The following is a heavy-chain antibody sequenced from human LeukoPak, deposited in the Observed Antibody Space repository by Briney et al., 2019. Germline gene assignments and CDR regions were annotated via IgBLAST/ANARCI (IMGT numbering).Heavy chain of an antibody. CDR3: AREGVTVTTGYNWFDP. D-gene: IGHD4-17*01. CDR2: IIPIFGTA. J-gene: IGHJ5*02. CDR1: GGTFSSYA. Sequence: SVKVSCKASGGTFSSYAISWVRQAPGQGLEWMGGIIPIFGTANYAQKFQGRVTITADESTSTAYMELSSLRSEDTAVYNCAREGVTVTTGYNWFDPWGQGTLVTVSS. V-gene: IGHV1-69*13.